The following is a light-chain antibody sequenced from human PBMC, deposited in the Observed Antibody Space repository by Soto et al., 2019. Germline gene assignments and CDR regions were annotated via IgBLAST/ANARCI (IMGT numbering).Light chain of an antibody. CDR1: QSVGRF. V-gene: IGKV3-11*01. J-gene: IGKJ4*01. CDR2: DAS. Sequence: EIVLTQSPDTLSLSPGERATLSCRASQSVGRFLAWYQQKPGQSPRLLIYDASNRATGIPARISGSGSGTDFTLTISSLEPEDFAVYYCQQRSDWPPITFGGGTKVEIK. CDR3: QQRSDWPPIT.